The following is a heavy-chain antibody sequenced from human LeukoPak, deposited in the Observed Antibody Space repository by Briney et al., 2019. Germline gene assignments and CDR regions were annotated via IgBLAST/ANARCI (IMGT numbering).Heavy chain of an antibody. J-gene: IGHJ4*02. D-gene: IGHD2-2*01. V-gene: IGHV3-74*01. CDR2: INSDGSST. CDR1: GFTFSSYW. CDR3: ARDPGPAGWFDY. Sequence: GGSLRLSCAASGFTFSSYWMHWVRQAPGEGLLWVSRINSDGSSTSYADSVKGRFTISRDNAKNTLYLQMNSLRADDTAVYYCARDPGPAGWFDYWGQGTLVTVSS.